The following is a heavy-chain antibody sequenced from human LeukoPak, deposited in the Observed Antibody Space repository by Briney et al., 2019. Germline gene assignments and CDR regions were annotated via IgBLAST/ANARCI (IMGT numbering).Heavy chain of an antibody. J-gene: IGHJ6*03. Sequence: PGGSLRLSCAASGFTFSGSAMHWVRQASGEGLEWVGRIRSNANSYATAYAESVKGRFTISRDDSKNTAYLQMNSLKTEDTAVYYCTRHGAGASYYYYYMDVWGKGTTVTVSS. CDR1: GFTFSGSA. CDR2: IRSNANSYAT. D-gene: IGHD6-19*01. CDR3: TRHGAGASYYYYYMDV. V-gene: IGHV3-73*01.